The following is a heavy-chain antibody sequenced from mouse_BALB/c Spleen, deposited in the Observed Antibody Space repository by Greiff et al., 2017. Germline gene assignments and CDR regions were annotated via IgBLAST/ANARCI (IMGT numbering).Heavy chain of an antibody. CDR3: ARSRGLRDWYFDV. Sequence: VHVKQSGPSLVKPSQTLSLTCSVTGDSITSGYWNWIRKFPGNKLEYMGYISYSGSTYYNPSLKSRISITRDTSKNQYYLQLNSVTTEDTATYYCARSRGLRDWYFDVWGAGTTVTVSS. D-gene: IGHD2-4*01. V-gene: IGHV3-8*02. CDR2: ISYSGST. CDR1: GDSITSGY. J-gene: IGHJ1*01.